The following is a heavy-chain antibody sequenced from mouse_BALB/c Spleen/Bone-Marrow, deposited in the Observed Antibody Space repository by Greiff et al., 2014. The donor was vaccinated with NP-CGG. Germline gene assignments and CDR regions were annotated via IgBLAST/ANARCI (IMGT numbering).Heavy chain of an antibody. CDR3: ARGGFLLRSLALDY. CDR1: GYTFTTYT. V-gene: IGHV1-4*01. D-gene: IGHD1-1*01. Sequence: QVQLQQSGAELARPGASVKMSCKASGYTFTTYTMHWVQQRPGQGLEWVGYVNPSTGFTNYNHIFKDKATLAADKSSSTAYMQLSSLTSEDSAVYYCARGGFLLRSLALDYWGQGTSVTVSS. J-gene: IGHJ4*01. CDR2: VNPSTGFT.